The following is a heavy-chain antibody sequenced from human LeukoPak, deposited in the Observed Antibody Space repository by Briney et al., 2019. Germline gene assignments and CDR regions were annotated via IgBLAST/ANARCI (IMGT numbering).Heavy chain of an antibody. CDR3: AKGEVGATFDY. CDR1: GFTFSSYG. Sequence: PGGSLRLSCAASGFTFSSYGMHWVRQAPGKGLEWVAFIQYDGSNKYYADSVKGRFTISRDNSKNTLYLQMNSLRAEDTAVYYCAKGEVGATFDYWGQGTLVTVSS. V-gene: IGHV3-30*02. D-gene: IGHD1-26*01. J-gene: IGHJ4*02. CDR2: IQYDGSNK.